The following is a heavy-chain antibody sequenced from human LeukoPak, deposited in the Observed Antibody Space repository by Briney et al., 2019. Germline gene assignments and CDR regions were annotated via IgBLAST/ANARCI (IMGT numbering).Heavy chain of an antibody. CDR2: IYYSGST. V-gene: IGHV4-59*12. J-gene: IGHJ3*02. Sequence: SETLSLTCTVSGGSISSYYWSWIRQPPGKGLEWIGYIYYSGSTNYNPSLKSRVTISVDTSKNQFSLKLSSVTAADTAVYYCARDPIVGALDDAFDIWGQGTMVTVSS. CDR1: GGSISSYY. D-gene: IGHD1-26*01. CDR3: ARDPIVGALDDAFDI.